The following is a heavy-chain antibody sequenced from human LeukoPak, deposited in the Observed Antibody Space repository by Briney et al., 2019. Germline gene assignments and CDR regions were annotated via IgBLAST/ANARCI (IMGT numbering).Heavy chain of an antibody. CDR3: ARADCSSSTCYLRSSWFDP. Sequence: GGSLRLSCAASGFSLSSYDMNWVRQAPGKGLEWVSSISTTSTFIYYTYSVKGRFTISRDNAKNSLYLQMNSLSAEDTAVYYCARADCSSSTCYLRSSWFDPWGQGTLVTVSS. D-gene: IGHD2/OR15-2a*01. J-gene: IGHJ5*02. CDR1: GFSLSSYD. V-gene: IGHV3-21*01. CDR2: ISTTSTFI.